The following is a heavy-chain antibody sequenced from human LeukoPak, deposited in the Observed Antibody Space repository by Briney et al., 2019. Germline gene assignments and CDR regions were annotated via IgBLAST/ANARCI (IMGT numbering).Heavy chain of an antibody. CDR2: IYYSGST. V-gene: IGHV4-31*03. D-gene: IGHD6-13*01. CDR1: GGSISSGGYY. J-gene: IGHJ4*02. CDR3: AREVAAAYFDY. Sequence: PSQTLSLTCTVSGGSISSGGYYWSWIRQHPGKGLERIGYIYYSGSTYYNPSLKSRVTISVDTSKNQFSLKLSSVTAADTAVYYCAREVAAAYFDYWGQGTLVTVSS.